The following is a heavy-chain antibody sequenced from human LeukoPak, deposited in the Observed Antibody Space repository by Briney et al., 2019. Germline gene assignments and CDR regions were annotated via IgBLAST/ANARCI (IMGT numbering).Heavy chain of an antibody. V-gene: IGHV3-48*03. CDR3: AGESRIVGAGFDY. Sequence: GGSLRLSCAASGFTFSSYETNWVRQAPGKGLEWVSYISSSGTTIHYADSVKGRFTISRDNAKNSLYLQMNSLRAEDTAVYYCAGESRIVGAGFDYRGQGTLVTVSS. D-gene: IGHD1-26*01. CDR1: GFTFSSYE. J-gene: IGHJ4*02. CDR2: ISSSGTTI.